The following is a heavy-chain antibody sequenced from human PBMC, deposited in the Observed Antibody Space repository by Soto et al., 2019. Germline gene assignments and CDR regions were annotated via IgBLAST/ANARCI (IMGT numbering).Heavy chain of an antibody. CDR2: IYSGGSA. CDR1: GFTVSSNY. Sequence: EVQLVESGGGLVQPGGSLRLSCAASGFTVSSNYMSWVRQAPGKGLEWVSVIYSGGSAYYADSVKGRFTISRDNSKNTLYLPRNGLRAEDTAVYYGARRGYSYGGGYFDYWGQGTLVTVSS. V-gene: IGHV3-66*04. CDR3: ARRGYSYGGGYFDY. J-gene: IGHJ4*02. D-gene: IGHD5-18*01.